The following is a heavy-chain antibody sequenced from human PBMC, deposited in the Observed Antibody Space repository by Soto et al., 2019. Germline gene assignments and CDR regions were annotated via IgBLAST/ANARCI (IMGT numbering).Heavy chain of an antibody. CDR2: ICVGGGSR. CDR3: AKDADSSPQNWFDP. Sequence: EVQLLESGGGLVQPGGSLRLSCAASGFTFSSYAMSWFRQAPGKGREGVSVICVGGGSRYYAVSVKGRFTIFRDSSKNTLYLQMNSLRAEDTAVYYCAKDADSSPQNWFDPWGQGTLVTVSS. J-gene: IGHJ5*02. V-gene: IGHV3-23*01. CDR1: GFTFSSYA. D-gene: IGHD6-13*01.